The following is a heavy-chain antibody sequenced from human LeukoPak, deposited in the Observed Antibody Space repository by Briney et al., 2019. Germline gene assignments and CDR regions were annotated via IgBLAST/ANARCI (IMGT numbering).Heavy chain of an antibody. J-gene: IGHJ4*02. CDR3: ARSRYTGSHFDY. D-gene: IGHD1-26*01. CDR2: INSDGSIL. CDR1: GFTFSSYW. Sequence: PGGSLRLSCAASGFTFSSYWVQWVRQAPGKGLVWISRINSDGSILSYADSVKGRFTISRDNAKNTVYLQMNSLRAEDTAVYYCARSRYTGSHFDYWGQGTLVTVSS. V-gene: IGHV3-74*01.